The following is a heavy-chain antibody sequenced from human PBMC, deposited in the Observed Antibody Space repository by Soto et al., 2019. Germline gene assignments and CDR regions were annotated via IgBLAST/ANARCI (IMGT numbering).Heavy chain of an antibody. CDR2: LSGSGGST. V-gene: IGHV3-23*01. J-gene: IGHJ5*02. D-gene: IGHD2-2*01. CDR1: GFPFSSFA. CDR3: AKDTVPVATPWFDP. Sequence: GGSLRLSCAASGFPFSSFAMSWVRQAPGKGLEWVSTLSGSGGSTYYADSVKGRFTISRDNSKNTLYLQMNSLRAEDTAVYYCAKDTVPVATPWFDPWGQGTLVTVPQ.